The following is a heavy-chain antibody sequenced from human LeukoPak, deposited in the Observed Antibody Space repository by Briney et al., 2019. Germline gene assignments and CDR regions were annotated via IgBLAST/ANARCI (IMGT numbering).Heavy chain of an antibody. CDR3: ARMNSSGYYYSYFDY. CDR2: IYYSGST. D-gene: IGHD3-22*01. V-gene: IGHV4-59*11. Sequence: SETLSLTCTVSGGSISSRYWSWLRQPPGKGLEWIGYIYYSGSTNYNPSLKSRVTISVDTSKNQFSLKLSSVTAADTAVYYCARMNSSGYYYSYFDYWGQGTLSPSPQ. CDR1: GGSISSRY. J-gene: IGHJ4*02.